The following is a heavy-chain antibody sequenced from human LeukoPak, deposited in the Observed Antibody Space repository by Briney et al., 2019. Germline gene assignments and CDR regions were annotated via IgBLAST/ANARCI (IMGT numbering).Heavy chain of an antibody. CDR3: ARVSRGPYCSGGSCYSDY. D-gene: IGHD2-15*01. CDR1: GYTFTGYY. J-gene: IGHJ4*02. V-gene: IGHV1-2*02. Sequence: ASVKVSRKASGYTFTGYYMHWVRQAPGQGLEWMGWINPNSGGTNYAQKFQGRVTMTRDTSISTAYMELSRLRSDDTAVYYCARVSRGPYCSGGSCYSDYWGQGTLVTVSS. CDR2: INPNSGGT.